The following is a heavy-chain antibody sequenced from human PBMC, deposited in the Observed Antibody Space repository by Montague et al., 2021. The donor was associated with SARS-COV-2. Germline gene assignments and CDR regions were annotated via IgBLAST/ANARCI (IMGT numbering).Heavy chain of an antibody. J-gene: IGHJ5*02. CDR3: ARQDPQDFLAVENWFDP. CDR1: GGSISSSSYY. V-gene: IGHV4-39*01. CDR2: IYYSGST. D-gene: IGHD6-19*01. Sequence: SETLSLTCTVSGGSISSSSYYWGWIRQPPGKGLEWIGSIYYSGSTYYNPSLKSRVTISVDTPKNQFSLKLSSVTAADTAVYYCARQDPQDFLAVENWFDPWGQGTLVTVSS.